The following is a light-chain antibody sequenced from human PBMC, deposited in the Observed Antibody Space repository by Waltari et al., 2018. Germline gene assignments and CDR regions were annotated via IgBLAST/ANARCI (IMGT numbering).Light chain of an antibody. J-gene: IGKJ1*01. V-gene: IGKV3-20*01. Sequence: EIVLTQSPGSLSSSPGERVTPSCRASQSVSRALAWYQQKPGQAPRLLIFGASNRATGIPDRFSGSGSETDFSLTSSRLEPEDFAVYYCQHYVRLPATFGRGTKVEIK. CDR1: QSVSRA. CDR2: GAS. CDR3: QHYVRLPAT.